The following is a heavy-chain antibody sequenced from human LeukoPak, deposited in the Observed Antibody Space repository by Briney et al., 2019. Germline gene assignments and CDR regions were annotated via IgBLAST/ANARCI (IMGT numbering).Heavy chain of an antibody. CDR1: GFIFNQHA. CDR2: LSGSGGST. CDR3: AKERDYGPADY. V-gene: IGHV3-23*01. Sequence: GGSLRLSCAASGFIFNQHAMSWVCQAPGKGLEWVSGLSGSGGSTDYADSVKGRFTVSRDNSKNTLFLQMNSLRAEDTAIYYCAKERDYGPADYWGQGTLVTVSS. J-gene: IGHJ4*02. D-gene: IGHD4/OR15-4a*01.